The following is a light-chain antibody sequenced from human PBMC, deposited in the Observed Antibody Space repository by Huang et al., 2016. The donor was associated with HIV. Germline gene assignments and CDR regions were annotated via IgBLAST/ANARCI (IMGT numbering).Light chain of an antibody. CDR3: QQYNSHPYT. CDR1: QNILNW. Sequence: DIQMTQSPSTLSASVGDRVTITCRASQNILNWLAWYQQKPGRAPSLVIYKTSTLQNVVPSRFSGSGSGTEFTLTISSLQPDDFATYYCQQYNSHPYTFGQGTKLDIK. J-gene: IGKJ2*01. CDR2: KTS. V-gene: IGKV1-5*03.